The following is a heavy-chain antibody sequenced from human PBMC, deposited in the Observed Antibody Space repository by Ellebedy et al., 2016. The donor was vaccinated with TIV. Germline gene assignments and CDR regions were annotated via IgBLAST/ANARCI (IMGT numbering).Heavy chain of an antibody. CDR1: LYTFTGYY. Sequence: AASVKVSCKASLYTFTGYYVHWVRQSPGQGLEWMGWINPNSGGTNYAQKFQDWVTMTRDTSISTAYMELSRLRSDDTAVYYCARDGAVTTVFDYWGQGTLVTVSS. D-gene: IGHD4-17*01. V-gene: IGHV1-2*04. CDR2: INPNSGGT. CDR3: ARDGAVTTVFDY. J-gene: IGHJ4*02.